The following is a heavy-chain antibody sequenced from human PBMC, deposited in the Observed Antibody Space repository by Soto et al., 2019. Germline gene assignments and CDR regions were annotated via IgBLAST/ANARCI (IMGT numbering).Heavy chain of an antibody. V-gene: IGHV3-30*18. J-gene: IGHJ4*02. CDR3: AKDNPSRPITIFGDISGL. CDR2: ISYDGSNK. D-gene: IGHD3-3*01. Sequence: GGSLRLSCAASGFTFSSYGMHWVRQAPGKGLEWVAVISYDGSNKYYADSVKGRFTISRDNSKNTLYLQMNSLRAEDTAVYYCAKDNPSRPITIFGDISGLWGQGTLVTVSS. CDR1: GFTFSSYG.